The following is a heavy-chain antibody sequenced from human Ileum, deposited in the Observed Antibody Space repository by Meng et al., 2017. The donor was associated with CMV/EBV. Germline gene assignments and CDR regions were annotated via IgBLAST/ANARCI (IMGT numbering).Heavy chain of an antibody. V-gene: IGHV5-51*01. D-gene: IGHD6-19*01. Sequence: GESLKFSCKASGYSFTNYWIGWVRQMPGKGLEWMGLIYPGDSDTRYSPSFQGQVTISADNSITTAYLQWSSLKASDTAIYYCARKVPAGQIDYWGQGTGVTGSS. J-gene: IGHJ4*02. CDR3: ARKVPAGQIDY. CDR2: IYPGDSDT. CDR1: GYSFTNYW.